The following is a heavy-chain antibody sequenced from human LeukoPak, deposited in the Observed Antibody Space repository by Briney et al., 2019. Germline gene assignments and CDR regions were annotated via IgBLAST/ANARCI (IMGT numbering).Heavy chain of an antibody. J-gene: IGHJ3*02. V-gene: IGHV3-23*01. CDR2: ISGSGGST. CDR1: GFTFSSYA. D-gene: IGHD6-13*01. Sequence: GGSVRFSCAASGFTFSSYAMSWVRQAPGKGLEWVLAISGSGGSTYYADSVRGRFTIYRYNSKDTLDLQMNSLRAEDTAVYYCAKSFSSSWTVDAFDIWGQGTMVTVSS. CDR3: AKSFSSSWTVDAFDI.